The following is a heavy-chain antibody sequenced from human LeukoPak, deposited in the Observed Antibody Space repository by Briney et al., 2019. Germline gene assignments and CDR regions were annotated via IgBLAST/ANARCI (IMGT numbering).Heavy chain of an antibody. D-gene: IGHD2-15*01. Sequence: SVKVSCKASGGTFSSYAISWVRQAPGQGLEWMGRIIPILGIANYAQKFQSRVTITADKSTSTAYMELSSLRSEDTAVYYCARVPNCSGGSCYLLWYFDLWGRGTLVTVSS. V-gene: IGHV1-69*04. J-gene: IGHJ2*01. CDR1: GGTFSSYA. CDR2: IIPILGIA. CDR3: ARVPNCSGGSCYLLWYFDL.